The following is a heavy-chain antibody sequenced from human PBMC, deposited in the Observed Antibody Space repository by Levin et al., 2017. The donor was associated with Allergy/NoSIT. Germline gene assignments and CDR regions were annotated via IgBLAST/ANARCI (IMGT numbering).Heavy chain of an antibody. Sequence: LPGGSLRLSCAASGFTFRSYCMTWVRQAPGKGLEWVANIKEDGGEKYYVDSVRGRFTIFRDDAENSLYLQMNRLRVEDTAVYYCASSSGGKDSGGYLDYWGQGILVAVSS. CDR1: GFTFRSYC. J-gene: IGHJ4*02. V-gene: IGHV3-7*01. D-gene: IGHD2-15*01. CDR2: IKEDGGEK. CDR3: ASSSGGKDSGGYLDY.